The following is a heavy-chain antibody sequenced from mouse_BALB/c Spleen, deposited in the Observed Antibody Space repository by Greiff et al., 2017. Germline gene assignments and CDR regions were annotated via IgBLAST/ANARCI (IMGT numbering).Heavy chain of an antibody. CDR3: ARSYGSSLPYWYFDV. CDR2: INPYNDGT. J-gene: IGHJ1*01. CDR1: GYTFTSYD. Sequence: EVKLMESGPELVKPGASVKMSCKASGYTFTSYDMHWVKQKPGQGLEWIGYINPYNDGTKYNEKFKGKATLTSDKSSSTAYMELSSLTSEDSAVYYCARSYGSSLPYWYFDVWGAGTTVTVSS. V-gene: IGHV1-14*01. D-gene: IGHD1-1*01.